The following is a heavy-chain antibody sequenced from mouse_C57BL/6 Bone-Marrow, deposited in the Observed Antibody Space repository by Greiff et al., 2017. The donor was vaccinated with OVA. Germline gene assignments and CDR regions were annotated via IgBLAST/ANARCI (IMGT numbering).Heavy chain of an antibody. CDR3: ASPSANWYFDV. J-gene: IGHJ1*03. V-gene: IGHV1-64*01. CDR1: GYTFTSYW. D-gene: IGHD3-3*01. CDR2: IHPNSGST. Sequence: QVQLQQPGAELVKPGASVTLSCKASGYTFTSYWMHWVKQRPGQGLEWIGMIHPNSGSTNYNEKFKSKATLTVDKSSSTAYMQLSSLTSEDSAVYYCASPSANWYFDVWGTGTTVTVSS.